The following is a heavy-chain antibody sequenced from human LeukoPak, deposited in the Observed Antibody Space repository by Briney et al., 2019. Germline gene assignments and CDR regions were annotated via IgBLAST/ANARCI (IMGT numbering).Heavy chain of an antibody. V-gene: IGHV4-59*12. CDR2: IYYSGST. J-gene: IGHJ4*02. D-gene: IGHD4-23*01. CDR3: ARNGGNSDFDY. Sequence: TSETLSLTCTVSGGSISSYYWSWIRQPPGKGLEWIGHIYYSGSTNYNPSLKSRVTISVDKSKNQFSLKLSSVTAADTAVYYCARNGGNSDFDYWGQGILVTVSS. CDR1: GGSISSYY.